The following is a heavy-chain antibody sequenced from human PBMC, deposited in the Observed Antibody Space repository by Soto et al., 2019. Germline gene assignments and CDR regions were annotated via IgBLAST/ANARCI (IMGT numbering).Heavy chain of an antibody. CDR3: ARGVRDFDWLSPQGY. J-gene: IGHJ4*02. CDR2: IIPIFGTA. Sequence: SVKVSCKASGGTFSSYAISWVRQAPGQGLEWMGGIIPIFGTANYAQKFQGRVTITADESTSTAYMELSSLRSEDTAVYYCARGVRDFDWLSPQGYWGQGTLVTVSS. CDR1: GGTFSSYA. V-gene: IGHV1-69*13. D-gene: IGHD3-9*01.